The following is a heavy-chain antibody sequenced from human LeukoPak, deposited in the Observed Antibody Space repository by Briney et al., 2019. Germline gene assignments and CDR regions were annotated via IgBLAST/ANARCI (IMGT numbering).Heavy chain of an antibody. CDR3: ARDLSNYGYIWGSYRATDAFDI. J-gene: IGHJ3*02. Sequence: SQTLSLTCTVSGGSISSGTYYWSWIRQHPGKGLEWIGYIYYSGSTSYNPSLKSRVTISVDTSKNQFSLKLSSVTAADTAMYYCARDLSNYGYIWGSYRATDAFDIWGQETMVTVSS. CDR1: GGSISSGTYY. CDR2: IYYSGST. V-gene: IGHV4-31*03. D-gene: IGHD3-16*02.